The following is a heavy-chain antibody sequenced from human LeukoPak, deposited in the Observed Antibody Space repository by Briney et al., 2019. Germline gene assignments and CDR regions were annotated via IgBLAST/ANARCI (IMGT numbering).Heavy chain of an antibody. Sequence: PGGSLRLSCAASGFTFSSYGMHWVRQAPGKGLEWVAVIWYDGSNKYYADSVKGRFTISRDNSKNTLYLQMNSLRAEDTAVYYCARERSYYYYYGMDVWGQGTTATVSS. CDR2: IWYDGSNK. J-gene: IGHJ6*02. CDR3: ARERSYYYYYGMDV. V-gene: IGHV3-33*01. CDR1: GFTFSSYG.